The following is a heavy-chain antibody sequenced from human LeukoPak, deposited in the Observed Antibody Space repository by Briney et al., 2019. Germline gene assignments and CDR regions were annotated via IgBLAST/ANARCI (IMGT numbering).Heavy chain of an antibody. J-gene: IGHJ6*03. CDR2: ISSSSYI. CDR1: GFTFSSYS. D-gene: IGHD3-3*01. CDR3: ARVYYDFWSGYYYYYYYMDV. V-gene: IGHV3-21*01. Sequence: GGSLRLSCAASGFTFSSYSMNWVRQAPGKGLEWVSSISSSSYIYYADSVKGRFTISRDNAKNSLYLQMNSLRAEDTAVYYCARVYYDFWSGYYYYYYYMDVWGKGTTVTVSS.